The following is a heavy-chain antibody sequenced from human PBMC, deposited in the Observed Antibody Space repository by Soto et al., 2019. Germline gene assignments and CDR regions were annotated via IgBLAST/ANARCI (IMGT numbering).Heavy chain of an antibody. CDR3: ARAATIVGPFDY. CDR1: GGTFSSYT. D-gene: IGHD3-16*02. J-gene: IGHJ4*02. CDR2: IIPILGIA. V-gene: IGHV1-69*02. Sequence: QVQLVQSGAEVKKPGYSVKVSCKASGGTFSSYTISWVRQAPGQGLEWRGRIIPILGIANYAQKFQGRVTITADKSTSTAYMELSSLRSEDTAVYYCARAATIVGPFDYWGQGTLVTVSS.